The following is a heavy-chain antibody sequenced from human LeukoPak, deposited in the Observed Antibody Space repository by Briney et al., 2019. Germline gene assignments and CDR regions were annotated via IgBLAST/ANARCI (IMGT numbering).Heavy chain of an antibody. Sequence: PGGSLRLSCAASGFTFSSYAMSWVRQAPGKGLEWVSAISGSGGSTYYADSVKGRFTISRDNSKSTLYLQMNSLRAEDTAVYYCAKGGLYSSGWYVIPEVGYYFDYWGQGTLVTVSS. V-gene: IGHV3-23*01. CDR2: ISGSGGST. J-gene: IGHJ4*02. CDR3: AKGGLYSSGWYVIPEVGYYFDY. D-gene: IGHD6-19*01. CDR1: GFTFSSYA.